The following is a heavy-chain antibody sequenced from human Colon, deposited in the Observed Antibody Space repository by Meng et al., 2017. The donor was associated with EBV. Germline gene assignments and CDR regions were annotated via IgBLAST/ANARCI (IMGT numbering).Heavy chain of an antibody. Sequence: QVQLQQWGAGLLKPPETLSLTCSVSGGSLSGYYWSWIRQSPGKGLEWIGEINHSGNTNYNPSLKSRVTISIDTSKNQFSLKLSSVTDADTAVYSCARGEPVPGHFLKSWGQGTLVTVSS. CDR2: INHSGNT. V-gene: IGHV4-34*01. D-gene: IGHD6-19*01. CDR1: GGSLSGYY. J-gene: IGHJ5*02. CDR3: ARGEPVPGHFLKS.